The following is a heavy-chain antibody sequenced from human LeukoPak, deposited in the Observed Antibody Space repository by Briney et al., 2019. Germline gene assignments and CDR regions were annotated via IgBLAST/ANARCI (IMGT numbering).Heavy chain of an antibody. Sequence: ASVKVSCKASGYTFTSYAMHWVRQAPGQRLEWMGWINAGNGNTKYSQKFQGRVTITRDTSASTAYMELSRLRSDDTAVYYCAGSGWYVGYFQHWGQGTLVTVSS. V-gene: IGHV1-3*01. J-gene: IGHJ1*01. CDR3: AGSGWYVGYFQH. D-gene: IGHD6-19*01. CDR1: GYTFTSYA. CDR2: INAGNGNT.